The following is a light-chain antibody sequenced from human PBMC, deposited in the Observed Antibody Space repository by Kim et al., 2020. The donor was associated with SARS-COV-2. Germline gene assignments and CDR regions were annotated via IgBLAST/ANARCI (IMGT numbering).Light chain of an antibody. CDR3: QQHSTLPLS. CDR1: LDVDDS. CDR2: LAT. V-gene: IGKV1-NL1*01. Sequence: IQMTQSPSSVSASLGDTVTVTCRASLDVDDSLAWYQQKPGKAPKLLVYLATTLESGVPSRFRGSGSGTHYTLTISSLQPEDFGTYFCQQHSTLPLSFGGGTKVEIK. J-gene: IGKJ4*01.